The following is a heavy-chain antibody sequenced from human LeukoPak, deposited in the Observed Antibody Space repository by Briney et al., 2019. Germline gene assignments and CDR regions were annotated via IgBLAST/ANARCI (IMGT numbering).Heavy chain of an antibody. CDR2: ISGSGGST. Sequence: PGGSLRLSCAASGFTFSSYAMSWVRQAPGKGLEWVSAISGSGGSTYYADSAKGRFTISRDNSKNTLYLQMNSLRGEDTAVYYCAKDPHKVAARPTFDYWGQGTLVTVSS. CDR3: AKDPHKVAARPTFDY. J-gene: IGHJ4*02. D-gene: IGHD6-6*01. CDR1: GFTFSSYA. V-gene: IGHV3-23*01.